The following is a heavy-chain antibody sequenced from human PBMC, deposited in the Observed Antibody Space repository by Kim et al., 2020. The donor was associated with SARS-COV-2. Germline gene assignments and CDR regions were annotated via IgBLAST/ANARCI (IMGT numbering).Heavy chain of an antibody. Sequence: GGSLRLSCAASGFTFSSYGMHWVRQAPGKGLEWVAVISYDGSNKYYADSVKGRFTISRDNSKNTLYLQMNSLRAEDTAVYYCVKDRGGGSLWLFDYWGQGTLVTVSS. CDR1: GFTFSSYG. J-gene: IGHJ4*02. V-gene: IGHV3-30*18. D-gene: IGHD3-10*01. CDR2: ISYDGSNK. CDR3: VKDRGGGSLWLFDY.